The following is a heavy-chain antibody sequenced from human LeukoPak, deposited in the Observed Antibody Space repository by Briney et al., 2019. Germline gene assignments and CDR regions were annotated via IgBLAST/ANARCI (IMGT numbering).Heavy chain of an antibody. CDR3: ARQLNWGSAFDY. V-gene: IGHV4-59*08. J-gene: IGHJ4*02. D-gene: IGHD7-27*01. Sequence: PSETLSLTCTVSGGSISNSYWRWIRQPPGKGLEWIGYIYYSGSTNYNPSLKSRVTISVDTSKNQFSLKLSSVTAADTAVYYCARQLNWGSAFDYWGQGTLVTVSS. CDR1: GGSISNSY. CDR2: IYYSGST.